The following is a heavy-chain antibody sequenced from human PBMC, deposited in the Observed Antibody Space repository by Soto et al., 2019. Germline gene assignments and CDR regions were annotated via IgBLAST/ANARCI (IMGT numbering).Heavy chain of an antibody. V-gene: IGHV4-39*01. Sequence: SSETLSLTCTVSGGSISSTIYYWGWIRQPPGKELEWIGNIFYSGSTYYNPSLKSRVTISVDTSKNQFSLKLNSVTAADTALYYCARVGVLYNFDYWGQGALVTVSS. J-gene: IGHJ4*02. CDR1: GGSISSTIYY. CDR3: ARVGVLYNFDY. CDR2: IFYSGST. D-gene: IGHD3-10*01.